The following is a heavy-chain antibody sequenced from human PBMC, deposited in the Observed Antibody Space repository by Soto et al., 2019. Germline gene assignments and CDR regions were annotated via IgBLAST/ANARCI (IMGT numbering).Heavy chain of an antibody. D-gene: IGHD3-22*01. Sequence: QIQLVQSGAEVKKPGASVKVSCKASGYTFTSYGISWVRQAPGQGLEWMGWINGYNGNTNYAQTLQGRVTMTTDTSTTTAYMELRSLRSDDTAVYYCARVRCYDSSGYSPLWGQGTLVTVSS. CDR3: ARVRCYDSSGYSPL. V-gene: IGHV1-18*01. CDR2: INGYNGNT. CDR1: GYTFTSYG. J-gene: IGHJ1*01.